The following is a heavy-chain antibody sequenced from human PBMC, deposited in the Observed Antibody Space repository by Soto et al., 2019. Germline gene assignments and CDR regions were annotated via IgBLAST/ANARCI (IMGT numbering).Heavy chain of an antibody. Sequence: GESLKISCKGSGNNFTCNWIGWVRQMPGKGLEWMGIIYPGDSDTRYSPSFKGQVTISADKSISTAYLQWSSLKASDTAMYYCASVKAGNFYYGVDVWGQGTTVTVSS. CDR2: IYPGDSDT. D-gene: IGHD1-1*01. CDR3: ASVKAGNFYYGVDV. J-gene: IGHJ6*02. CDR1: GNNFTCNW. V-gene: IGHV5-51*01.